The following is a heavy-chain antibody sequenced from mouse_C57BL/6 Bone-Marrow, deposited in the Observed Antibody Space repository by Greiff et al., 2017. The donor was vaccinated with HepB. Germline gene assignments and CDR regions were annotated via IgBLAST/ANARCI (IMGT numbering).Heavy chain of an antibody. J-gene: IGHJ2*01. CDR3: ARDRMITRGYYFDY. V-gene: IGHV1-26*01. CDR2: INPNNGGT. Sequence: EVQLQQSGPELVKPGASVKISCKASGYTFTDYYMNWVKQSHGKSLEWIGDINPNNGGTSYNQKFKGKATLTVDKSSSTAYMELRSLTSEDSAVYYCARDRMITRGYYFDYWGQGTTLTVSS. CDR1: GYTFTDYY. D-gene: IGHD2-4*01.